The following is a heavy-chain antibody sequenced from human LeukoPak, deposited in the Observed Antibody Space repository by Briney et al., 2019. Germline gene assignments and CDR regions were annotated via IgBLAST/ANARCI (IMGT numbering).Heavy chain of an antibody. D-gene: IGHD4/OR15-4a*01. CDR1: GFTFSSYS. CDR2: ISSSSSTI. Sequence: GGSLRLSCAASGFTFSSYSMTWVRQAPGKGLEWVSYISSSSSTIYYADSVKGRFTISRDNAKNSLYLQMNSLRAEDTAVYYCARLTPVGMDVWGQGTTVTVSS. V-gene: IGHV3-48*01. J-gene: IGHJ6*02. CDR3: ARLTPVGMDV.